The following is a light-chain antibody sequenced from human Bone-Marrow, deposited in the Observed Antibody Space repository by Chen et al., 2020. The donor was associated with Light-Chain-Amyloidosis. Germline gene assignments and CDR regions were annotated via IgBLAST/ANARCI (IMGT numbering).Light chain of an antibody. CDR2: RDT. Sequence: SYELTQPPSLSVSPGQTAMINCSRDDLPTKYAYWYQQKPGQAPVLVIHRDTERPSGISERFSGSSSGTTATLTISGVQAEDEADYHCQSADSSGTYEVIFGGGTKLTVL. CDR3: QSADSSGTYEVI. J-gene: IGLJ2*01. CDR1: DLPTKY. V-gene: IGLV3-25*03.